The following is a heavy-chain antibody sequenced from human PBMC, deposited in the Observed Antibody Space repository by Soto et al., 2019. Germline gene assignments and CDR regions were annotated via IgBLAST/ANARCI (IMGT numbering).Heavy chain of an antibody. Sequence: HITLKESGPTLVKPTQTLTLTCIFSGFSFSADGVGVGWIRQPPGKTLEWLALIYWDDDTRYRPSLKSRLTITKDSSKNQVVLTMTNMDPQDTATYYCAHAFGGTSWPNDAFDVWGQGTVVTVSS. CDR1: GFSFSADGVG. CDR2: IYWDDDT. J-gene: IGHJ3*01. V-gene: IGHV2-5*02. D-gene: IGHD3-16*01. CDR3: AHAFGGTSWPNDAFDV.